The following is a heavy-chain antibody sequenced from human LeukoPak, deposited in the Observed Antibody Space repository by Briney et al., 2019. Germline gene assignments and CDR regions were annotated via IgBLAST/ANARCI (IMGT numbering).Heavy chain of an antibody. CDR1: GDSVSNGNYY. Sequence: SETLSLTCTVSGDSVSNGNYYWSWLRQPPGKALEWIGYIYYTGKTYYNPSLEGRVTILVDTSRNHFSVKLSSVTAADTAVYYCARSQNYYGSEDYWSQGTLVTVSS. V-gene: IGHV4-61*03. J-gene: IGHJ4*02. CDR2: IYYTGKT. D-gene: IGHD3-10*01. CDR3: ARSQNYYGSEDY.